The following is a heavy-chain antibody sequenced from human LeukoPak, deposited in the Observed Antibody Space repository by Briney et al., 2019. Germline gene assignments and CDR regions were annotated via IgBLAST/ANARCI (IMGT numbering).Heavy chain of an antibody. Sequence: GGSLRLSCAASGFTFSSYAMSWVRQAPGKGLEWVSAISGSGGSTYYADSVKGRFTISRDNSKNTLYLQMNSLRAEDTAVYYCLKHKAGTSGTSLDYWGQGTLVTVSS. CDR3: LKHKAGTSGTSLDY. CDR1: GFTFSSYA. J-gene: IGHJ4*02. V-gene: IGHV3-23*01. D-gene: IGHD6-19*01. CDR2: ISGSGGST.